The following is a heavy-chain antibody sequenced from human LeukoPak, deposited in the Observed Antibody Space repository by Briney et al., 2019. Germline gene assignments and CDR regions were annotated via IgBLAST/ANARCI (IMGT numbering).Heavy chain of an antibody. Sequence: PGGSLRLSCAASGFTFSSYAMSWVRQAPGKGLEWVSAISGSGGSTYYADSVKGRFTISRDNSKNTLYLQMNSLRAEDTAVYYCAKDIRASSSRDYYYYMDVWGKGTTVTVSS. CDR2: ISGSGGST. CDR1: GFTFSSYA. V-gene: IGHV3-23*01. J-gene: IGHJ6*03. CDR3: AKDIRASSSRDYYYYMDV. D-gene: IGHD6-6*01.